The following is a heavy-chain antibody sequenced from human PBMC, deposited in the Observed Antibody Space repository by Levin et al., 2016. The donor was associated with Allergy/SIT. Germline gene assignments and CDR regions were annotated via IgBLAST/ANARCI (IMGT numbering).Heavy chain of an antibody. Sequence: WIRQPPGKGLEWVANIKEDGSEKYYVESVKGRFTISRDNAENALYLQMNSLRADDAAVYHCARVRYYDKRDCYRDFDHWGQGTLVTVSS. CDR2: IKEDGSEK. J-gene: IGHJ4*02. CDR3: ARVRYYDKRDCYRDFDH. V-gene: IGHV3-7*03. D-gene: IGHD3-22*01.